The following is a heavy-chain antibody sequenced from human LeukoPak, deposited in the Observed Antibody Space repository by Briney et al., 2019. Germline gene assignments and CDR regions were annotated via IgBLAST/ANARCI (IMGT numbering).Heavy chain of an antibody. Sequence: GESLKISCKGSGYSFTSYWIGWVRQMPGKGLEWMGIIYPGDSDTRYRPSFKGQVTISADKSISTAYLQWSSLKASDTAMYYCARTNMVRGVISHDAFDIWGQGTMVTVSS. V-gene: IGHV5-51*01. CDR1: GYSFTSYW. CDR3: ARTNMVRGVISHDAFDI. CDR2: IYPGDSDT. D-gene: IGHD3-10*01. J-gene: IGHJ3*02.